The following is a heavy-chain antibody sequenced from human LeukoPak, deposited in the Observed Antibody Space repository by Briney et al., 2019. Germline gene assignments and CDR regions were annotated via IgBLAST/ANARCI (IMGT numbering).Heavy chain of an antibody. CDR1: GYTFTGYY. J-gene: IGHJ6*03. Sequence: ASVKVSCKASGYTFTGYYMHWVRQAPGQGLEWMGRINPNSGGTNYAQKLQGRVTMTTDTSTSTAYMELRSLRSDDTTVYYCARDAYDFWSVAHMDVWGKGTTVTVSS. CDR3: ARDAYDFWSVAHMDV. V-gene: IGHV1-2*06. D-gene: IGHD3-3*01. CDR2: INPNSGGT.